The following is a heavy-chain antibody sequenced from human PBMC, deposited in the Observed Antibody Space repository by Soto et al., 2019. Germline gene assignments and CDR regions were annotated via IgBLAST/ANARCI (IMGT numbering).Heavy chain of an antibody. CDR1: GGSFSSYA. CDR2: IIPIFGTP. J-gene: IGHJ4*02. Sequence: QVQLVQSGAEVKKPGSSVTVSCKASGGSFSSYAISWVRQAPGQGLEWMGGIIPIFGTPSYAQKFQGRVTITADESTHTAYMELSSLRSEDTAVYYCAREYRSSSGRFDNWGQGTLVTVSS. V-gene: IGHV1-69*01. CDR3: AREYRSSSGRFDN. D-gene: IGHD6-6*01.